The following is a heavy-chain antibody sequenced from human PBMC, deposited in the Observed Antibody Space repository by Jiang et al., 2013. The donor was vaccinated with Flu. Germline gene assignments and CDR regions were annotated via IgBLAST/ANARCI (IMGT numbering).Heavy chain of an antibody. D-gene: IGHD1-1*01. Sequence: TCTISGGSISTGGHYWSWIRQLPGKGLEWLGYIYYTGSTDYNPSLESRVTLSVDTSENQFSLKLTSVTAADTAVYYCARTRSGMTTSTSYFDYWGQGTLVAVSS. CDR3: ARTRSGMTTSTSYFDY. J-gene: IGHJ4*02. V-gene: IGHV4-31*03. CDR1: GGSISTGGHY. CDR2: IYYTGST.